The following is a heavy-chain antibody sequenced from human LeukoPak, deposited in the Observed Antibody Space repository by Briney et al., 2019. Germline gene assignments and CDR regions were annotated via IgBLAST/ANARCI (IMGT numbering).Heavy chain of an antibody. CDR2: ISGSGGST. J-gene: IGHJ4*02. Sequence: GGSLRLSCAASGFTFSSYAMSWVRQAPGKGLEWVSAISGSGGSTYYADSVKGRFTISRDNSKNTPYLQMNSLRAEDTAVYYCAKDYQGRDYFDYWGQGTLVTVSS. CDR1: GFTFSSYA. V-gene: IGHV3-23*01. CDR3: AKDYQGRDYFDY. D-gene: IGHD2-2*01.